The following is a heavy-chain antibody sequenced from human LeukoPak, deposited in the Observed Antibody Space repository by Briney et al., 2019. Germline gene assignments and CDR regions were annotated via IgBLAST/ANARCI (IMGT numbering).Heavy chain of an antibody. CDR2: INPNSGGT. CDR1: GYTFTGYY. V-gene: IGHV1-2*04. D-gene: IGHD6-13*01. CDR3: ARMAYSSSWYGALDI. Sequence: GASVKVSCKASGYTFTGYYMHWVRQAPGQGLEWMGWINPNSGGTNYAQKFQGWVTMTRDTSISTAYMELSRLRSDDTAVYYCARMAYSSSWYGALDIWGQGTMVTVSS. J-gene: IGHJ3*02.